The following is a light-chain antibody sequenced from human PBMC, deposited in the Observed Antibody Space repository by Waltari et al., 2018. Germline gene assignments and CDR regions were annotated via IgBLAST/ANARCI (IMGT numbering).Light chain of an antibody. CDR3: QSYDTILSVV. CDR1: GSNIGAGYD. V-gene: IGLV1-40*01. J-gene: IGLJ2*01. Sequence: QSVLTQPPSVSGAPGQRVTISCSGSGSNIGAGYDVHWYRQLPGKAPTLLIYGVNTRPPGVSDRFSGSQFDTSASLAIAGLQVDDEADYYCQSYDTILSVVFGGGTKLTVL. CDR2: GVN.